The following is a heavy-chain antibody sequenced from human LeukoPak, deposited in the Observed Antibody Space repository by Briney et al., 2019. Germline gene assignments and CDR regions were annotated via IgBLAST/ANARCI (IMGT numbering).Heavy chain of an antibody. D-gene: IGHD5-12*01. CDR2: INAGNGNT. Sequence: ASVKVSCKASGYTFTSYAMHWVRQAPGQRLEWMGWINAGNGNTKYSQKFQGRVTITRDTSASTVYVELSSLRSEDTAVYYCARAGEVDLKWLRLGYYFDYWGQGTLVTVSS. V-gene: IGHV1-3*01. CDR3: ARAGEVDLKWLRLGYYFDY. J-gene: IGHJ4*02. CDR1: GYTFTSYA.